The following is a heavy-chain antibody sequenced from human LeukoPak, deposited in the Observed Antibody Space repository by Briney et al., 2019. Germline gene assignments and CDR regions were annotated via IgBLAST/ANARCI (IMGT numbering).Heavy chain of an antibody. CDR1: GYTFSTYS. V-gene: IGHV1-2*02. J-gene: IGHJ4*02. D-gene: IGHD3-3*01. CDR2: INPNSGVT. CDR3: ARDARRITIFGVVTTCDY. Sequence: ASVKVSCKTSGYTFSTYSITWVRQAPGQGLEWMGWINPNSGVTNYAQKFQGRVTMTRDTSITTAYMELSRLTSDDTAVYYCARDARRITIFGVVTTCDYWGQGTLVTVSS.